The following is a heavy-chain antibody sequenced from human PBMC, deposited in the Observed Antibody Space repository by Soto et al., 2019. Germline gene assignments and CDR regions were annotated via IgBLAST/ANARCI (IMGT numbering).Heavy chain of an antibody. J-gene: IGHJ4*02. CDR1: GYTFTSNA. Sequence: GASVKVSCKASGYTFTSNALHWVRQAPGQSLEWMGWMHTGNGNTIYSQKLQGRVTMTRDTSASTAYMELTSLTSEDTAVYFCARDDGSSWQLDFRGQGTQVTVSS. CDR2: MHTGNGNT. CDR3: ARDDGSSWQLDF. V-gene: IGHV1-3*04. D-gene: IGHD6-13*01.